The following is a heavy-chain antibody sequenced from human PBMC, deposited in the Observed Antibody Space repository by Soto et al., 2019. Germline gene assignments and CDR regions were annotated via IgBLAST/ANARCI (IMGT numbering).Heavy chain of an antibody. V-gene: IGHV4-59*01. Sequence: SETLSLTCTVSGGSIRSYYWTWIRQPPGEGLEWIGFIYYSGRSISYTGSTTYNPSLKSRVNISIDTSKNQFSLKVTSLTAADTAIYSCARAVHYGGVDDIDIWGQGTMVTVSS. CDR3: ARAVHYGGVDDIDI. CDR1: GGSIRSYY. D-gene: IGHD3-10*01. CDR2: IYYSGRSISYTGST. J-gene: IGHJ3*02.